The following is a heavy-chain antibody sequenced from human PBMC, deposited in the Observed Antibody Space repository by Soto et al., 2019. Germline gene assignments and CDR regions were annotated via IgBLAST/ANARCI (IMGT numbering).Heavy chain of an antibody. CDR3: TREGSSPYYYYGMDA. CDR1: GYTFTTYG. Sequence: ASVKVSCKASGYTFTTYGISWVRQAPGQGLEWLGWINTHNGNTNYAQNLQGRVIMTADTSTSTAYMELRSLRSDDTAIYYCTREGSSPYYYYGMDAWGQGTTVTVSS. V-gene: IGHV1-18*01. J-gene: IGHJ6*02. D-gene: IGHD3-16*01. CDR2: INTHNGNT.